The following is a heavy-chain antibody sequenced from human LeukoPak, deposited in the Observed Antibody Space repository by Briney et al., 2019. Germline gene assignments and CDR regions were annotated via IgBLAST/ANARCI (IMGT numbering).Heavy chain of an antibody. V-gene: IGHV4-39*01. J-gene: IGHJ4*02. CDR2: IYYSGNT. CDR1: GGSISSSSYY. D-gene: IGHD6-19*01. CDR3: ARQAVAGNGFDY. Sequence: PSETLSLTCTVSGGSISSSSYYWGWICQPPGKGLEWIGTIYYSGNTYYNPSLKSRVSISVDTSKNQFSLKLSSVTAADTAVYYCARQAVAGNGFDYGGQGTLVTVSS.